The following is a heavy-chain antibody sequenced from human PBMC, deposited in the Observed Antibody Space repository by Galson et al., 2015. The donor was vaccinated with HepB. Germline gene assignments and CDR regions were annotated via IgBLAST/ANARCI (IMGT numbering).Heavy chain of an antibody. V-gene: IGHV3-21*01. D-gene: IGHD1-26*01. CDR2: ISSSSGYK. CDR1: GFTFSSYS. CDR3: ARGGRQWEPKDNWLAP. J-gene: IGHJ5*02. Sequence: SLRLSCAASGFTFSSYSMNWVRQAPGKGLEWVSSISSSSGYKYYADSVKGRFTISRDNSKNSLYLQMNSLRAEDTAVYYCARGGRQWEPKDNWLAPWGQGTPVPVSS.